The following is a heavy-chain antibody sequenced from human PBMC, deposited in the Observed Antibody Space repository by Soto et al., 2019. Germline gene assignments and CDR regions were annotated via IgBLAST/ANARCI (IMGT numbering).Heavy chain of an antibody. CDR3: ARDRREVHDFWSGYPIINYYYYGMDV. J-gene: IGHJ6*02. Sequence: QVQLVESGGGLVKPGGSLRLSCAASGFTFSDYYMSWIRQAPGKGLEWVSYISSSGSTIYYADSVKGRFTISRDNAKNSLYLQMNSLRAEDTAVYYCARDRREVHDFWSGYPIINYYYYGMDVWGQGTTVTVSS. V-gene: IGHV3-11*01. CDR1: GFTFSDYY. D-gene: IGHD3-3*01. CDR2: ISSSGSTI.